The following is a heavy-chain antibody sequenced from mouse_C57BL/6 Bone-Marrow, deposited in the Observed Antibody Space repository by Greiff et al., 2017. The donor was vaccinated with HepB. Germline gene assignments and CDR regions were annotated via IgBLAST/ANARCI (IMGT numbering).Heavy chain of an antibody. CDR3: ARYRCYYGSGYWYFDV. D-gene: IGHD1-1*01. CDR2: INPSSGYT. V-gene: IGHV1-4*01. Sequence: VQLQESGAELARPGASVKMSCKASGYTFTSYTMHWVKQRPGQGLEWIGYINPSSGYTKYNQKFKDKATLTADKSSSTAYMQLSSLTSEDSAVYSCARYRCYYGSGYWYFDVWGTGTTVTVAS. CDR1: GYTFTSYT. J-gene: IGHJ1*03.